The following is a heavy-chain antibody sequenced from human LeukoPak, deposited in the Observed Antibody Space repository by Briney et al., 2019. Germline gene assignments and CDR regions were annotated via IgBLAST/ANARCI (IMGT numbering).Heavy chain of an antibody. CDR3: ANLPRGFGELLGC. D-gene: IGHD3-10*01. CDR2: ISTSGAST. CDR1: GFSFNNYA. V-gene: IGHV3-23*01. J-gene: IGHJ4*02. Sequence: PGGSLRLSCAASGFSFNNYAMTWVRQAPGKGLEWVSTISTSGASTYYADSVKGRFSISRDNSKNTLYLQMNSLRADDTAFYYCANLPRGFGELLGCWGQGTLVTVSS.